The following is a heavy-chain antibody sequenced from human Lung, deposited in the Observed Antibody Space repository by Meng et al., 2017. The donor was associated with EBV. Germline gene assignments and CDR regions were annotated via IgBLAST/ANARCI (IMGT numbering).Heavy chain of an antibody. D-gene: IGHD1-1*01. J-gene: IGHJ5*02. Sequence: QVQLVGSGGGVVQHVWSLGLSCAASGFTFSSYAMHWVRQAPGKGLEWVAVISYDGSNKYYADSVKGRFTISRDNSKNTLYLQMNSLRAEDTAVYYCARPQLTWFDPWGQGTLVTVSS. V-gene: IGHV3-30-3*01. CDR1: GFTFSSYA. CDR2: ISYDGSNK. CDR3: ARPQLTWFDP.